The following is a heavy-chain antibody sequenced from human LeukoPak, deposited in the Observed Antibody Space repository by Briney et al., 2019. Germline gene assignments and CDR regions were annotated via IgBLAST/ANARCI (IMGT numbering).Heavy chain of an antibody. J-gene: IGHJ4*02. D-gene: IGHD3-9*01. CDR3: ATHHVQRYFDWQDY. CDR1: GYTLTELS. CDR2: FDPEDGET. Sequence: ASVKVSCKVSGYTLTELSMHWVRQAPGKGLEWMGGFDPEDGETIYAQKFQGRVTMTEDTPTDTAYMELSSLRSEDTAVYYCATHHVQRYFDWQDYWGQGTLVTVSS. V-gene: IGHV1-24*01.